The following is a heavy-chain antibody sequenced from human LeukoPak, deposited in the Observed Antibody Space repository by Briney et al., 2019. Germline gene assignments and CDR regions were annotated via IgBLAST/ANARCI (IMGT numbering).Heavy chain of an antibody. CDR3: ASSHSYYYCSGSYYNPRWYYYYGMDV. CDR2: INHRGST. V-gene: IGHV4-34*01. D-gene: IGHD3-10*01. CDR1: GGSFSGYY. Sequence: PSETLSLTCAVYGGSFSGYYWSWIRQPPGKGLEGIGEINHRGSTNYNPSLKSRVTISVDTSKNQFSLNLSSVTAADTAVYYCASSHSYYYCSGSYYNPRWYYYYGMDVWGQGTTVTVSS. J-gene: IGHJ6*02.